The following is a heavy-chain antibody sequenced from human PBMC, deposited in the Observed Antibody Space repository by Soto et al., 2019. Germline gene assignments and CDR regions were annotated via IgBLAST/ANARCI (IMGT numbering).Heavy chain of an antibody. CDR3: AKRPASLVCFDY. CDR1: GFTFSNYD. J-gene: IGHJ4*02. Sequence: EVQLLESGGCLVQPGGSLRLSCAASGFTFSNYDMSWVRQAPGKGLEWVSTISGGGGRIYYADSVKGRFTISRDNSNNTLYMQINSLRAEHTAVYYCAKRPASLVCFDYWGQGSLVTVSS. D-gene: IGHD2-2*01. V-gene: IGHV3-23*01. CDR2: ISGGGGRI.